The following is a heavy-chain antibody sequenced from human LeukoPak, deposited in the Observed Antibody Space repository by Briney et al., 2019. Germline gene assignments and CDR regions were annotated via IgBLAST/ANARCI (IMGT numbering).Heavy chain of an antibody. CDR2: VSSNGGST. D-gene: IGHD3-10*01. CDR3: ARSASGSYQY. CDR1: GFTFSTYA. Sequence: GGSLRLPCAASGFTFSTYAMHWVRQAPGKGLEFVSAVSSNGGSTYYANSVKGRFTISRDNSKNTLYLQMGSLRAEDMAVYYCARSASGSYQYWGQGTLVTVSS. J-gene: IGHJ4*02. V-gene: IGHV3-64*01.